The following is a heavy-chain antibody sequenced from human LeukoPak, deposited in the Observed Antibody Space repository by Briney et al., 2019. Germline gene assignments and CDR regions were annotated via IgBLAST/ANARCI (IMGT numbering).Heavy chain of an antibody. Sequence: GGSLRLSYAASGFPFDDYAMHWVRQAPGKGLEWVSLITGDDSRTYYADSVKGRFTISRDNSKNSLYLQMNSLRTEDTALYYCAKEGPIAVAAYFDYWGQGTLVTVSS. J-gene: IGHJ4*02. D-gene: IGHD6-19*01. CDR1: GFPFDDYA. V-gene: IGHV3-43*02. CDR2: ITGDDSRT. CDR3: AKEGPIAVAAYFDY.